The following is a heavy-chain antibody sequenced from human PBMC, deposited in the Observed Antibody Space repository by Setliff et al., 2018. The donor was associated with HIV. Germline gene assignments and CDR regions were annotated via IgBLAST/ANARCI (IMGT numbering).Heavy chain of an antibody. CDR1: GGSFSGYY. J-gene: IGHJ4*02. Sequence: SETLSLTCDVYGGSFSGYYWSWIRQPPGEGLEWIGEINHSGSTNYNPSLKSRVTILVDTSKNQFSLKVSSVTAADTAVYYCARSALAGDPFDYWGQGTLVTVSS. D-gene: IGHD6-19*01. V-gene: IGHV4-34*01. CDR3: ARSALAGDPFDY. CDR2: INHSGST.